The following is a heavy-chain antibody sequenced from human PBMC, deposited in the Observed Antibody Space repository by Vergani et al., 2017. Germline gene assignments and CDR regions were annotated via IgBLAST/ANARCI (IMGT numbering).Heavy chain of an antibody. CDR3: ACHPSGKWLQGHPFDY. CDR1: GASIGYGGHS. CDR2: IFHTGSA. Sequence: QVQLQESGPGLVKPSQTLSLTCAVSGASIGYGGHSWSWIRQSPGKGLEWIGYIFHTGSAYYIPSLQRRLSISVDRSKNLFTLQLFATTAADTAVYYCACHPSGKWLQGHPFDYWGQGILVTVSS. V-gene: IGHV4-30-2*06. D-gene: IGHD5-24*01. J-gene: IGHJ4*02.